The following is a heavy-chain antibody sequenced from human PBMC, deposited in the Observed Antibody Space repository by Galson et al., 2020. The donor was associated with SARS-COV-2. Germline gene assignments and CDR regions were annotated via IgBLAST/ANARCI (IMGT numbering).Heavy chain of an antibody. D-gene: IGHD1-26*01. CDR1: GYTFTTYY. CDR3: ARDGVMGATHPFDY. J-gene: IGHJ4*02. CDR2: ISPNSGGT. Sequence: KVSCKASGYTFTTYYLHWVRQAPGQGLEWMGRISPNSGGTSYAQKFQVRVTMTRDTSISTAYMELSRLTSDDTAVYYCARDGVMGATHPFDYWGQGTLVTVSS. V-gene: IGHV1-2*06.